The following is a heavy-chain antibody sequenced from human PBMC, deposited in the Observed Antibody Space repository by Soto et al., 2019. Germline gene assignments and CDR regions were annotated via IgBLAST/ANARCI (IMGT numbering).Heavy chain of an antibody. CDR3: ARSFPVLTAP. D-gene: IGHD2-21*02. CDR1: GGSISSGGYY. V-gene: IGHV4-31*03. J-gene: IGHJ5*02. CDR2: IYYSGST. Sequence: QVQLQESGPGLVKPSQTLSLTCTVSGGSISSGGYYWSWIRQHPGKGLEWIGYIYYSGSTYYNPSLKSRITLSVDSSKNQFSMKLSSVTVANLAVHYRARSFPVLTAPWGQGTLDTVSS.